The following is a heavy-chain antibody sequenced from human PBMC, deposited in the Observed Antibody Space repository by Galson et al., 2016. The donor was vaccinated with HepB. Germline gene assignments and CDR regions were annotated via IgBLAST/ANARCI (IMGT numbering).Heavy chain of an antibody. CDR3: ARSNYFASDI. CDR1: GVSITDYY. CDR2: IFHSGST. Sequence: ETLSLTCTVSGVSITDYYWNWIRQPPGKGLEWGGYIFHSGSTNHNPSLKSRVTMSLDTSKNQLSLKLSSVTAADTAVYYCARSNYFASDIWGQGTMVTVSS. V-gene: IGHV4-59*01. D-gene: IGHD1-7*01. J-gene: IGHJ3*02.